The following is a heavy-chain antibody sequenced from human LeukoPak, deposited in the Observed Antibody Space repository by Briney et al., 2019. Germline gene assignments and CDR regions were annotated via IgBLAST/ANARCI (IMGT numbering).Heavy chain of an antibody. D-gene: IGHD3-9*01. CDR3: ARDGDPIDYDILPGYSAFDI. V-gene: IGHV3-21*01. CDR2: INSSSSYI. CDR1: GFTFSSYS. Sequence: PGGSLRLSCAASGFTFSSYSMNWVRQAPGKGLEWVSSINSSSSYIYYADSVKGRFTISRDNAKNSLYLQMNSLRAEDTAVYYCARDGDPIDYDILPGYSAFDIWGQGTMVTVSS. J-gene: IGHJ3*02.